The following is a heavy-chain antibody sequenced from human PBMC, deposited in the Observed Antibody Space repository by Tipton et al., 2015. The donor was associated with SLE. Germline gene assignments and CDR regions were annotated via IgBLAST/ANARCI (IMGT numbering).Heavy chain of an antibody. Sequence: TLSLTCTVSGGSISSYYWSWIRQPPGKGLEWIGYIYYSGCTNYNPSLKSRVTISVDTSKNQFALKLSSVTAADTAVYYCARQGGGWLFYYYGMDVWGQGTTVTVSS. D-gene: IGHD3-22*01. CDR2: IYYSGCT. CDR1: GGSISSYY. CDR3: ARQGGGWLFYYYGMDV. J-gene: IGHJ6*02. V-gene: IGHV4-59*08.